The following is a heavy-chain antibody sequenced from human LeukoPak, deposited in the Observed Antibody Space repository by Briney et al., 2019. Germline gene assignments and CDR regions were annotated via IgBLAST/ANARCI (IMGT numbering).Heavy chain of an antibody. CDR3: AKDFTGYSDI. J-gene: IGHJ4*02. V-gene: IGHV3-74*01. Sequence: GGSLRLSCAASGFTFSSYGMHWVRQPPGKGLVWVARINPDGGITNYADSVRGRFTISRDNAKNTLYLQMDSLRAEDTAVYYCAKDFTGYSDIWGQGTLVTVSS. CDR2: INPDGGIT. CDR1: GFTFSSYG. D-gene: IGHD5-12*01.